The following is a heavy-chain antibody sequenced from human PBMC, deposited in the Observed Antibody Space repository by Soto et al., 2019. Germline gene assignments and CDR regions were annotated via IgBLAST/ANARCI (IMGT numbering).Heavy chain of an antibody. V-gene: IGHV1-24*01. J-gene: IGHJ4*02. Sequence: QVQLVQSGAEVKKPGASVKVSCKVSGYTLTELSMHWVRQAPGKVLEWMGGFDPEDGETIYAQKCQGRVTMTEDTSTDTAYMELSSLTSEDTVVYYCTTGQRPIRFLEWLSRYYFDYWGQGTLVTVSS. CDR3: TTGQRPIRFLEWLSRYYFDY. CDR1: GYTLTELS. D-gene: IGHD3-3*01. CDR2: FDPEDGET.